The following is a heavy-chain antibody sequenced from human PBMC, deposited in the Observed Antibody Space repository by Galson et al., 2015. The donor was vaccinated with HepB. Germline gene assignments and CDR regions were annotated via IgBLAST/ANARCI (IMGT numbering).Heavy chain of an antibody. CDR3: ASLASWYGDVFDY. V-gene: IGHV1-46*01. CDR2: INPSGGST. Sequence: SCKASGYTFTDYYMHWARQAPGQGLEWMGIINPSGGSTSYAQKFQGRVTMTRDTSTSTVYMELSSLRSEDTAVYYCASLASWYGDVFDYWGQGTLVTVSS. D-gene: IGHD6-13*01. CDR1: GYTFTDYY. J-gene: IGHJ4*02.